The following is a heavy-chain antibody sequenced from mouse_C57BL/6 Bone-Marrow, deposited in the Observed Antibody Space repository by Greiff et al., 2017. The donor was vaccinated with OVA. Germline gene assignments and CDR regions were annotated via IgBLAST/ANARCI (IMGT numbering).Heavy chain of an antibody. CDR3: VSLYLAWFAY. CDR2: IRSKSNNYAT. Sequence: EVKLMESGGGLVQPKGSLKLSCAASGFSFNTYAMNWVRQAPGKGLEWVARIRSKSNNYATYYADSVKDRFTISRADSESMLYLQMNNLKTEDTAMYYCVSLYLAWFAYWGQGTLVTVSA. CDR1: GFSFNTYA. D-gene: IGHD5-5*01. J-gene: IGHJ3*01. V-gene: IGHV10-1*01.